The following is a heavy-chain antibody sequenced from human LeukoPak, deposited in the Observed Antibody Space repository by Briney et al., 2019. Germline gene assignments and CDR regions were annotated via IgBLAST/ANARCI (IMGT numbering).Heavy chain of an antibody. D-gene: IGHD3-3*01. CDR1: GGTFSSYA. CDR3: AREGRNYDFWRDNWFDP. J-gene: IGHJ5*02. Sequence: GASVKVSCKASGGTFSSYAISWVRQAPGQGLEWMGRIIPILGIANYAQKFQGRVTITADKSTSTAYMELSSLRSEDTAVYYCAREGRNYDFWRDNWFDPWGQGTLVTVSS. CDR2: IIPILGIA. V-gene: IGHV1-69*04.